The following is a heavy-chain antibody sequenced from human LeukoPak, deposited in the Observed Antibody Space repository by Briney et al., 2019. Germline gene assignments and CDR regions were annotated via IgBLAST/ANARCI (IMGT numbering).Heavy chain of an antibody. D-gene: IGHD6-13*01. CDR1: GGSFSGYY. Sequence: SETLSLTCAVYGGSFSGYYWSWLRRPPGKGLEWIGEINHSGSTNYNPSLKSRVTISVDTSKNQFSLKLSSVTAADTAVYYCARAYSSSWSYNWFDPWGQGTLVIVSS. CDR2: INHSGST. J-gene: IGHJ5*02. V-gene: IGHV4-34*01. CDR3: ARAYSSSWSYNWFDP.